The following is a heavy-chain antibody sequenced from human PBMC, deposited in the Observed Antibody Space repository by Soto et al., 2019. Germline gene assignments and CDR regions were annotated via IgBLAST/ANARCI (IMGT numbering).Heavy chain of an antibody. CDR1: GGSISSYY. Sequence: PSETLSLTCTVSGGSISSYYWSWIRQPPGKGLEWIGYIYYSGSTNYNPSLKSRVTISVDTSKNQFSLKLSSVTAADTAVYYCAGDYRVGDYYGSGSLVYYYGMDVWGQGTTVTVSS. CDR3: AGDYRVGDYYGSGSLVYYYGMDV. D-gene: IGHD3-10*01. CDR2: IYYSGST. J-gene: IGHJ6*02. V-gene: IGHV4-59*01.